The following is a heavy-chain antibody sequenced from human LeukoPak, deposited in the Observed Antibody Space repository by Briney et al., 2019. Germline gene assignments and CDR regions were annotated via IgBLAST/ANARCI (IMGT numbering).Heavy chain of an antibody. Sequence: PGGSLRLSCAASGFTFSSYAMHWIRQAPGKGLEWVAVISSDGSTKYYEDSMRGRFTISRDNSNNTLYRQMNRAEDTAVYYCARARIAALPTTLMDVWGQGTTVTVSS. CDR1: GFTFSSYA. J-gene: IGHJ6*02. CDR3: ARARIAALPTTLMDV. V-gene: IGHV3-30-3*01. D-gene: IGHD6-6*01. CDR2: ISSDGSTK.